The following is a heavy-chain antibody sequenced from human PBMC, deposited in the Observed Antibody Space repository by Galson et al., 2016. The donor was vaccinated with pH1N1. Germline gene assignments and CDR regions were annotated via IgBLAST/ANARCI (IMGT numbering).Heavy chain of an antibody. V-gene: IGHV2-5*01. CDR2: ICWNDEK. Sequence: PALVKPTQTLTLTCTVSGFSLDTSGVGAGWIRQPPGKALECLGDICWNDEKRYSPSLRNSLTITKDASKNQVVLTMTNVNPVDTATYFCAHRRSPYVDFCGGPNWFDSWGQGTLVIVSS. D-gene: IGHD3-3*01. J-gene: IGHJ5*01. CDR1: GFSLDTSGVG. CDR3: AHRRSPYVDFCGGPNWFDS.